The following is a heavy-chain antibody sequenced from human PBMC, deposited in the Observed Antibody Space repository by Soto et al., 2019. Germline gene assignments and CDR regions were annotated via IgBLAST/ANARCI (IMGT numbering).Heavy chain of an antibody. CDR2: INSDGSST. J-gene: IGHJ6*02. Sequence: GGSLRLSCAASGFAFSSYWMHWVRQAPGKGLVWVSRINSDGSSTSYADSVKGRFTISRDNAKNTLYLQMNSLRAEDTAVYYCARAKGYYGMDVWGQGTTVTVPS. CDR1: GFAFSSYW. V-gene: IGHV3-74*01. CDR3: ARAKGYYGMDV.